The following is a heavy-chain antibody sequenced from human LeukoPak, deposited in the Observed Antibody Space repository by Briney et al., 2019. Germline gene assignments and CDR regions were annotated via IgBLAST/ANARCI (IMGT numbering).Heavy chain of an antibody. CDR1: GFSFSTTW. CDR2: INSDGTT. Sequence: PGGSLRLSCAASGFSFSTTWMHWVRQAPGKGLIWVSRINSDGTTSYADSVKGRFTIYSDNSKNTLSLQMSSLRAEDTAVYYCAKDLDGSGMYAGTDSWGQGTPVTVSS. D-gene: IGHD6-19*01. CDR3: AKDLDGSGMYAGTDS. V-gene: IGHV3-74*01. J-gene: IGHJ4*02.